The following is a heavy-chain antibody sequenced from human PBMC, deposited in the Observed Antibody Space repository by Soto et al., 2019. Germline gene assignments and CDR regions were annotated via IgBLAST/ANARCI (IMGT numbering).Heavy chain of an antibody. CDR1: GFTFSSYW. CDR3: ARDGYTTYVYYFDY. V-gene: IGHV3-7*01. D-gene: IGHD1-1*01. CDR2: RKQDGSEK. Sequence: EVQLVESGGGLVQPGGSLRLSCAASGFTFSSYWMSWGRQAPGEGLEWVAIRKQDGSEKYYVDSVKGRFTSSRDNAKNSLYLKMNSLSAEDTAVYYCARDGYTTYVYYFDYWGQRTLVPVSS. J-gene: IGHJ4*02.